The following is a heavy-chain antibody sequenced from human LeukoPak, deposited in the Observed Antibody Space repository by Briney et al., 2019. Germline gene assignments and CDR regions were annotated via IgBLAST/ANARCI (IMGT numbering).Heavy chain of an antibody. V-gene: IGHV4-59*11. J-gene: IGHJ3*02. Sequence: PSETLSLTCTVSGDSIGSHYWSWIRQPPGKGLEWIGYIFYVWSINYNPSLKSRVTISVDTSKNQFSLKLNSVTAADTAVYYCARDYYDSRGEAFDIWGQGTMVTVSS. CDR1: GDSIGSHY. D-gene: IGHD3-22*01. CDR3: ARDYYDSRGEAFDI. CDR2: IFYVWSI.